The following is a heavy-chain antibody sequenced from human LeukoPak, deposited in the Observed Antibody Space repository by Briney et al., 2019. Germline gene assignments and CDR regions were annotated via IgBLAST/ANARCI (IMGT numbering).Heavy chain of an antibody. CDR1: DSTVTSYG. V-gene: IGHV1-18*01. CDR3: ARSLGTSSGYYPTGYYYYYMDV. CDR2: ISAYNGNT. Sequence: ASVKVSCKASDSTVTSYGISWVRQAPGQGLEWMGWISAYNGNTNYAQKLQGRVTMTTDTSTSTAYMELRSLRSDDTAVYYCARSLGTSSGYYPTGYYYYYMDVWGKGTTVTVSS. D-gene: IGHD3-22*01. J-gene: IGHJ6*03.